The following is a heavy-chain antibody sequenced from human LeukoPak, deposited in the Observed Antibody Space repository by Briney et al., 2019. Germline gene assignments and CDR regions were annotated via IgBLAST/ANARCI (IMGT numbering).Heavy chain of an antibody. CDR2: IYAYNGNT. V-gene: IGHV1-18*01. D-gene: IGHD6-6*01. J-gene: IGHJ4*02. CDR1: GYTLTIYG. CDR3: ARGSSSWGSDY. Sequence: VAAVKVSCKPSGYTLTIYGISWVRQAPGEGVEWMGWIYAYNGNTNYTQKLQGRVTMTTDTSPTTDYMEMRILRSDATAVYYSARGSSSWGSDYWRQGTLVSVSS.